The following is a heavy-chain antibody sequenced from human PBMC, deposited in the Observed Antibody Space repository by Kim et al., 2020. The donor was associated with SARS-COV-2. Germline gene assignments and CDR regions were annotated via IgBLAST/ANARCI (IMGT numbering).Heavy chain of an antibody. CDR3: ARDYYDYVWGSQSYYYYYMDV. CDR2: INPSGGST. Sequence: ASVKVSCKASGYTFTSYYMHWVRQAPGQGLEWMGIINPSGGSTSYAQKFQGRVTMTRDTSTSTVYMELSSLRSEDTAVYYCARDYYDYVWGSQSYYYYYMDVWGKGTTVTVSS. J-gene: IGHJ6*03. D-gene: IGHD3-16*01. CDR1: GYTFTSYY. V-gene: IGHV1-46*01.